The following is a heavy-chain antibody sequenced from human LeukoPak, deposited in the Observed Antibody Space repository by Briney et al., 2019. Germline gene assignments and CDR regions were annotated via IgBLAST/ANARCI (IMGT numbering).Heavy chain of an antibody. CDR3: AXGXXXXDY. CDR2: IIPVLEMA. CDR1: GGTFNTYG. Sequence: ASVKVSCKVPGGTFNTYGITWVRQAPGQGLEWMGRIIPVLEMATYAQKYEGRVKITADKSTTTIYLFLSSLTSDDTAVYYCAXGXXXXDYWGXXSXVTVSS. J-gene: IGHJ4*01. V-gene: IGHV1-69*04.